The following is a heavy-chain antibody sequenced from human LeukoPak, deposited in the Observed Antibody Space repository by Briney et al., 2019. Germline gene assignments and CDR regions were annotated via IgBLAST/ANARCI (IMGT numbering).Heavy chain of an antibody. D-gene: IGHD3-10*01. CDR2: ISGGGGTT. Sequence: GGSLRLSCAASGFTFSSYAMSWVRQAPGKGLEWVSAISGGGGTTYYADSVKGRFTISRDNSKNTLYLQMNSLRAEDTAVYCCAWWFGELSHWGQGTLVTVSS. CDR3: AWWFGELSH. CDR1: GFTFSSYA. V-gene: IGHV3-23*01. J-gene: IGHJ4*02.